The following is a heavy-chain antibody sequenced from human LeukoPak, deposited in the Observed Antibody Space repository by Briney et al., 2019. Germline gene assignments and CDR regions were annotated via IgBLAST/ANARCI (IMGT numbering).Heavy chain of an antibody. CDR3: ARFNYDSSGYYSSY. D-gene: IGHD3-22*01. J-gene: IGHJ4*02. V-gene: IGHV4-59*01. Sequence: SETLSLTCTVSGGSLNNYYWSWIRQPPGKGLEWIGSIYHSGSTNYNPSLKSGVTISVDTSNNHFSLKLTSVTAADTAVYYCARFNYDSSGYYSSYWGQGTLVTVSS. CDR1: GGSLNNYY. CDR2: IYHSGST.